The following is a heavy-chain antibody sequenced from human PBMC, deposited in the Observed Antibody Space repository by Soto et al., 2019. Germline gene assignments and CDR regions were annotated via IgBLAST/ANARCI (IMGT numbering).Heavy chain of an antibody. CDR3: ARGGSSSWYGSGGAFDI. J-gene: IGHJ3*02. V-gene: IGHV1-2*02. CDR1: GYTFTGYY. CDR2: INPNSGGT. Sequence: VASVKVSCKASGYTFTGYYMHWVRQAPGQGLEWMGWINPNSGGTNYAQKFQGRVTMTRDTSISTAYMELSRLRSDDTAVYYCARGGSSSWYGSGGAFDIWGQGTMVTVSS. D-gene: IGHD6-13*01.